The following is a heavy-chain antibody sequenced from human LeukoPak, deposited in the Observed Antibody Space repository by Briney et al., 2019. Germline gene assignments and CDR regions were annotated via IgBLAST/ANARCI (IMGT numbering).Heavy chain of an antibody. CDR2: INSDGSST. CDR1: GFTFSSYW. J-gene: IGHJ4*02. Sequence: GGSLRLSCAASGFTFSSYWMHWVRQAPGKGLVWVSRINSDGSSTSYADSVKGRFTISRDNAKNTLYLQMNSLRAEDTAVYYCARVSYYYGSGSYRPTAVYYFDYWGQGTLVTVSS. D-gene: IGHD3-10*01. CDR3: ARVSYYYGSGSYRPTAVYYFDY. V-gene: IGHV3-74*01.